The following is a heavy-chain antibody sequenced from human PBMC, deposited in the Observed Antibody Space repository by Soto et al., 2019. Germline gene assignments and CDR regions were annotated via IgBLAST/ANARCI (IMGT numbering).Heavy chain of an antibody. D-gene: IGHD1-1*01. CDR1: GFTFSSYG. J-gene: IGHJ5*02. CDR2: ISYDGSNK. V-gene: IGHV3-30*18. CDR3: AKDSQAELDPGQNWFDP. Sequence: QVQLVESGGGVVQPGRSLRLSCAASGFTFSSYGMHWVRQAPGKGLEWVAVISYDGSNKYYADSVKGRFTISRDNSKNTLYLQMNSLRAEDTAVYYCAKDSQAELDPGQNWFDPWGQGTLVTVSS.